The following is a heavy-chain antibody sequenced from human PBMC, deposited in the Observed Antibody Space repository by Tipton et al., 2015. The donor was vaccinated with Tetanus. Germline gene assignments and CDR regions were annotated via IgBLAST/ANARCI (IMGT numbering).Heavy chain of an antibody. D-gene: IGHD3-10*01. CDR2: IYHSGST. CDR1: GGSISSSNW. J-gene: IGHJ6*02. Sequence: TLSLTCAVSGGSISSSNWWSWVRQPPGKGLEWIGEIYHSGSTNYNPSLKSRVTISVDKSKNQFSRKLSSVTAADTAVYYCARDWPRGSGSYPYYGMDVWGQGTTVTVSS. CDR3: ARDWPRGSGSYPYYGMDV. V-gene: IGHV4-4*02.